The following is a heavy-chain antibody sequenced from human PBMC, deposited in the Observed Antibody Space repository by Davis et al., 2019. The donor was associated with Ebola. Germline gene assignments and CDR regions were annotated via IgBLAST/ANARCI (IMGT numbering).Heavy chain of an antibody. CDR1: GGSVSSSSHN. CDR3: GAVAGTIDY. V-gene: IGHV4-39*01. D-gene: IGHD6-19*01. CDR2: MYYTGTS. Sequence: SETLSLTCTVSGGSVSSSSHNWGWIRQPPGKGLECIGSMYYTGTSYYNPSLKSRVTMSIDTSKNQFSLKLRSVTAADTAVYYCGAVAGTIDYWGQGTLVTVSS. J-gene: IGHJ4*02.